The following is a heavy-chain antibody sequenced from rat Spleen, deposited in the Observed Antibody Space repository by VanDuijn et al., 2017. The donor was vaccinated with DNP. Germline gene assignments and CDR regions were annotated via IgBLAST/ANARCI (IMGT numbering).Heavy chain of an antibody. CDR1: GYSITSNY. CDR2: ISYSGYT. V-gene: IGHV3-1*01. CDR3: ARWVRYFDY. D-gene: IGHD1-1*01. J-gene: IGHJ2*01. Sequence: EVQLQESGPGLVKPSQSLPLTCSVTGYSITSNYWGWVRKFPGNKMEWMGYISYSGYTSYNPSLKSRISITRDTSKNQFFLHLNSVTTEDTATYYCARWVRYFDYWGHGVMVTVSS.